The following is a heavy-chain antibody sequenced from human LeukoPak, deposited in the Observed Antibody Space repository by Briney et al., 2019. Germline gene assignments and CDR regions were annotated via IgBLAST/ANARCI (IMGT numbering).Heavy chain of an antibody. CDR3: ARDPLITMVRGVTYYFDY. D-gene: IGHD3-10*01. CDR2: INPNSGGT. Sequence: ASVKVSCKASGYTVTGYYMHWVRQAPGQGLEWMGWINPNSGGTNYAQKFQGRVTMTRDTSISTAYMELSRLRSDDTAVYYCARDPLITMVRGVTYYFDYWGQGTLVTVSS. J-gene: IGHJ4*02. V-gene: IGHV1-2*02. CDR1: GYTVTGYY.